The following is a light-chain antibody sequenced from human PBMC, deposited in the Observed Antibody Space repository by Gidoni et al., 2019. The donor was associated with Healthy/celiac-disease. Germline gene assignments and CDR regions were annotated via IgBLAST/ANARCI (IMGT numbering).Light chain of an antibody. CDR3: QQYGSSSLT. J-gene: IGKJ4*01. V-gene: IGKV3-20*01. CDR2: GAS. Sequence: DIVLTQAPGTLSLSPGDRATLSCRASQSVSSSYLAWYQQKPGQAPRLLIYGASSRATGSPDRFSGSGSGTDFTLTISRLEPEDVAVYYCQQYGSSSLTFGGGTKVEIK. CDR1: QSVSSSY.